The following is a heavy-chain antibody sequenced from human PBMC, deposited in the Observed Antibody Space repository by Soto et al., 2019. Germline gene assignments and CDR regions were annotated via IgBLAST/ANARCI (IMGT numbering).Heavy chain of an antibody. CDR2: ISGSGGST. CDR3: AKAAAGTYYYVMDV. V-gene: IGHV3-23*01. CDR1: GFTFSSYA. J-gene: IGHJ6*02. D-gene: IGHD6-13*01. Sequence: EVQLLESGGGLVQPGGSLRLSCAASGFTFSSYAMSWVRQAPGKGLEWVSAISGSGGSTYYADSVKGRFTISRDNSKNTLNLKINSIRAEKTPVYYCAKAAAGTYYYVMDVWAQGPTVTVSS.